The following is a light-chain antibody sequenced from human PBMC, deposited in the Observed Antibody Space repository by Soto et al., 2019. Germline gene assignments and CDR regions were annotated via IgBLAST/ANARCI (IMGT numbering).Light chain of an antibody. V-gene: IGKV3-20*01. CDR3: PQYGSSPYT. Sequence: EIVLTQSPGTLSLSPGERATLSCRASQSVSSSYLAWYQQKPGQAPRLLIYGASSRATGIPDRFSGSGSGTDFTLTISRLETEDFAVYYCPQYGSSPYTFGQGTKLEIK. CDR2: GAS. CDR1: QSVSSSY. J-gene: IGKJ2*01.